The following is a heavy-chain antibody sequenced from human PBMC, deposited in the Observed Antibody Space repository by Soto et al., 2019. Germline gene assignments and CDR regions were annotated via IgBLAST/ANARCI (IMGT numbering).Heavy chain of an antibody. D-gene: IGHD2-2*01. CDR3: ARDIVVVPAARHDAFDI. Sequence: QVQLQQWGAGLLKPSETLSLTCAVYGGSFSGYYWSWIRQPPGKGLEWIGEINHSGSTNYNPSLKSRVTISVDPSKNQFSLKLSSVTAADTAVYYCARDIVVVPAARHDAFDIWGQGTMVTVSS. CDR2: INHSGST. V-gene: IGHV4-34*01. CDR1: GGSFSGYY. J-gene: IGHJ3*02.